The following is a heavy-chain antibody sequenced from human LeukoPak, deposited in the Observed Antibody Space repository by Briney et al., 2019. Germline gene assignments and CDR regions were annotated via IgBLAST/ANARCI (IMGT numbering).Heavy chain of an antibody. D-gene: IGHD5-12*01. CDR3: ARDDADSAYADGDY. CDR2: IIPLLGIA. CDR1: GGIFSSYT. V-gene: IGHV1-69*04. Sequence: GASVKVSCKASGGIFSSYTISWVRQAPGQGLEWMGRIIPLLGIANYAQKFQGRVTIIADKSTSTAYMELSSLRSEDTAVHYCARDDADSAYADGDYWGQGTLVTVSS. J-gene: IGHJ4*02.